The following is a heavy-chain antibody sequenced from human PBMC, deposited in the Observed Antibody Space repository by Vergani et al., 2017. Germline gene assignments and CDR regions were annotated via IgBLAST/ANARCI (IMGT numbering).Heavy chain of an antibody. J-gene: IGHJ3*02. V-gene: IGHV5-51*01. CDR3: ARPGSSSWEYDAFDI. D-gene: IGHD6-13*01. Sequence: VQLVQSGAEVKKPGSSVKVSCKGSGYSFTSYWIGWVRQMPGKGLEWMGIIYPGDSDTRYSPSFQGQVTISADKSISTAYLQWSSLKASDTAMYYCARPGSSSWEYDAFDIWGQGTMVTVSS. CDR2: IYPGDSDT. CDR1: GYSFTSYW.